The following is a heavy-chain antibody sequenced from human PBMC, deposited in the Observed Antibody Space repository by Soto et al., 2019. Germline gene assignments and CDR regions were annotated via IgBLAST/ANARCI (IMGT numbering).Heavy chain of an antibody. CDR1: GDSVSSNSAA. Sequence: PSQTLSLTCAISGDSVSSNSAAWTWIRQSPSRGLEWLGRTYYRSKWYHDYAQSVKSRITINPETSKNQFSLQLNSVTPEDTAVYYCARDSYTPRWYWHLGYWGQGSLVTVSS. CDR2: TYYRSKWYH. D-gene: IGHD6-13*01. V-gene: IGHV6-1*01. CDR3: ARDSYTPRWYWHLGY. J-gene: IGHJ4*02.